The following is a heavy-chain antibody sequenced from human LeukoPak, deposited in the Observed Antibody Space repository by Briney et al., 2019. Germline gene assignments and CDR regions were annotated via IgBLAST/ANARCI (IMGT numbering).Heavy chain of an antibody. J-gene: IGHJ5*02. Sequence: ASVKVSCKASGYTFTSYYMHWVRQAPGQGLEWMGIINPTGGSAGFAQKFQGRVTMTRDMSTSTFYMELSSLRSEGTAVYYCARGHGSGYTNYFDPWGQGTLVTVSS. D-gene: IGHD3-10*01. CDR1: GYTFTSYY. V-gene: IGHV1-46*01. CDR2: INPTGGSA. CDR3: ARGHGSGYTNYFDP.